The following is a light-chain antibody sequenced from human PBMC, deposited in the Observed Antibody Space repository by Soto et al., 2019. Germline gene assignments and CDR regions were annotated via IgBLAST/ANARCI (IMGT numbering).Light chain of an antibody. CDR2: DAS. CDR3: QQRSNWPSIT. V-gene: IGKV3-11*01. CDR1: QSVSSY. J-gene: IGKJ5*01. Sequence: LTPSPTTMSLPLGERAPLSCRASQSVSSYLAWYQQKPGQSPRLLIYDASTRAPGIPARFSGSGTGTDFTLTISSLEPEDSAVYHCQQRSNWPSITFGQGTRLEI.